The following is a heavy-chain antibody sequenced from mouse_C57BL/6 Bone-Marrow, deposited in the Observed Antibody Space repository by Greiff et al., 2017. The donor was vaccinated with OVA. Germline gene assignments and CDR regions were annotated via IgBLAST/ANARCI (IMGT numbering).Heavy chain of an antibody. CDR1: GYTFTSYW. D-gene: IGHD1-1*01. Sequence: VQLQQPGAELVRPGTSVKLSCKASGYTFTSYWMHWVKQRPGQGLEWIGVIDPSDSYTNYNQKFKGKATLTVDTSSSTAYMQLSSLTSEDSAVYYCASRILYGSSYLYYFDYWGQGTTLTVSS. CDR2: IDPSDSYT. CDR3: ASRILYGSSYLYYFDY. J-gene: IGHJ2*01. V-gene: IGHV1-59*01.